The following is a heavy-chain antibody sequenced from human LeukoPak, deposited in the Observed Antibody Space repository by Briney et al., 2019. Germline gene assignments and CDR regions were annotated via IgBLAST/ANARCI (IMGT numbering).Heavy chain of an antibody. CDR1: GGSISSGSYY. Sequence: SETLSLTCTVSGGSISSGSYYWSWIRQPAGKRLEWIGHIYRSGSTNYNPSLKSRVTISVDTSKNQFSLKLSSVTAADTAVYYCATTTIRLGYWGQGTLVTVSS. CDR2: IYRSGST. J-gene: IGHJ4*02. D-gene: IGHD1-26*01. CDR3: ATTTIRLGY. V-gene: IGHV4-61*09.